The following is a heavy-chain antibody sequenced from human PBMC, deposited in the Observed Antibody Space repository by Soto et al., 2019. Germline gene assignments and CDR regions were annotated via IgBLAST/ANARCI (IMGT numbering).Heavy chain of an antibody. Sequence: QVQLQESGPGLVKPSQTLSITCTVSGVSISSGGYYWSWIRQHPGKGLEWIGYIHYSGSTYYNPSHKSRVTISVDTSTNQVSLKMSPVTAADTAVYYWARIFGVAAAGPFDYWGQGTLVTVSS. CDR3: ARIFGVAAAGPFDY. J-gene: IGHJ4*02. CDR2: IHYSGST. D-gene: IGHD6-13*01. V-gene: IGHV4-31*03. CDR1: GVSISSGGYY.